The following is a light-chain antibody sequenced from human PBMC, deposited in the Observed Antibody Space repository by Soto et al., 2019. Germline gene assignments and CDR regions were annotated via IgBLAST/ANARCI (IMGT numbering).Light chain of an antibody. Sequence: DIQMTKSPSSLSASIGDRVTITCRASQSISSYLNWYQQKPGKAPKLLIYGASSLQSGVPSRFSGSGFGTDFTLTISTLQPEDFATYFCQQSYSTPLTVGQGTKVDIK. CDR1: QSISSY. V-gene: IGKV1-39*01. J-gene: IGKJ1*01. CDR3: QQSYSTPLT. CDR2: GAS.